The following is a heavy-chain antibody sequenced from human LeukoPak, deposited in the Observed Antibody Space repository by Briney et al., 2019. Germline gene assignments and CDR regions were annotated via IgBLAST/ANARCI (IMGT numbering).Heavy chain of an antibody. V-gene: IGHV3-30*03. D-gene: IGHD3-16*02. Sequence: PGRSLRLSCAASGFTFSSYGMHWVRQAPGKGLEWVAVISYDGSNKYYADSVKGRFTISRDNSKNTLYLQMNSLRAEDTAVYYCARVMITFGGVIDHDAFDIWGQGTMVTVSS. CDR2: ISYDGSNK. CDR1: GFTFSSYG. J-gene: IGHJ3*02. CDR3: ARVMITFGGVIDHDAFDI.